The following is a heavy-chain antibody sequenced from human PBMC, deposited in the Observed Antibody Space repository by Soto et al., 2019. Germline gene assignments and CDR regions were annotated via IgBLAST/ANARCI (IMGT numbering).Heavy chain of an antibody. J-gene: IGHJ6*02. CDR1: GFTLINYT. V-gene: IGHV3-21*01. CDR2: ISSSSTYI. D-gene: IGHD6-13*01. Sequence: EVQLVESGGGLVKPGGSLRLSCVASGFTLINYTMNWVRQAPGKGLEWVSSISSSSTYIYYADSVRGRFTISTDNAKNSPHLQMNSLRAEDSAFYYCARDKTVPGTANFYYYYGLDVWGHGTTVTVSS. CDR3: ARDKTVPGTANFYYYYGLDV.